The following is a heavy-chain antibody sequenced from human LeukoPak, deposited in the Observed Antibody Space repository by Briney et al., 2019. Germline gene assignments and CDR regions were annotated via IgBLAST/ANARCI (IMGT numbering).Heavy chain of an antibody. CDR1: GGSISTSSYY. CDR3: ARESFAARWD. V-gene: IGHV3-11*04. CDR2: ISSSGSTI. D-gene: IGHD6-6*01. J-gene: IGHJ1*01. Sequence: PSETLSLTCTVSGGSISTSSYYWGWVRQAPGKGLEWVSYISSSGSTIYYADSVKGRFTISRDNAKNSLYLQMNSLRAEDTAVYYCARESFAARWDWGQGTLVTVSS.